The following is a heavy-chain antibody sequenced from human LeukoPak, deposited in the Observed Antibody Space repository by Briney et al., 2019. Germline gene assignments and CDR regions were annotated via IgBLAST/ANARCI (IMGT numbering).Heavy chain of an antibody. D-gene: IGHD5-24*01. CDR2: INEGGSVT. CDR3: RRDLRGRDDY. V-gene: IGHV3-74*01. CDR1: GFTFSNYW. Sequence: PGGSLRLSCAASGFTFSNYWMHWVRQAPGKGLVWVSRINEGGSVTDYADSVKGRFTISRDNAKNTLYLEMNSLRAEDTAVYYCRRDLRGRDDYWGQGTLVSVSS. J-gene: IGHJ4*02.